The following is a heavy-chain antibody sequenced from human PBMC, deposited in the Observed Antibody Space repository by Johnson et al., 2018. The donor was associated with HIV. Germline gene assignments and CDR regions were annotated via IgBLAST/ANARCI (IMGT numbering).Heavy chain of an antibody. Sequence: VQLVESGGGLVQPGGSLRLSCAASGFSFSSYAMSWVRQAPEKGLEWVSTISGSGGSTYYADSVRGRFTISRDNAKNALYLQMNSLRVEDTAIYYCARGWGGQQPIWGQGTMVTVSS. CDR3: ARGWGGQQPI. V-gene: IGHV3-23*04. J-gene: IGHJ3*02. CDR1: GFSFSSYA. D-gene: IGHD3-16*01. CDR2: ISGSGGST.